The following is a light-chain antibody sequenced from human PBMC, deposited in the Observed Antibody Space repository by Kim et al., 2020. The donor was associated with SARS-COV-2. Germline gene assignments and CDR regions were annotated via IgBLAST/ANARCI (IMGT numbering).Light chain of an antibody. J-gene: IGKJ2*01. CDR3: QQYNTYPYT. CDR1: QRINRS. V-gene: IGKV1-5*03. CDR2: QAS. Sequence: SASLRARVTITCRASQRINRSFAWYQQTPANPPKLLLYQASILESGVPSRFSGSGSGTEFTLTLSRLQPDDFATYHCQQYNTYPYTFGQGTKLEI.